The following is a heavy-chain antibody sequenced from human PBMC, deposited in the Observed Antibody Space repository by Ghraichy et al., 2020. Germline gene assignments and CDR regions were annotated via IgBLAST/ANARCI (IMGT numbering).Heavy chain of an antibody. CDR1: GGSINSYY. CDR2: IYYSGST. CDR3: ARADLVTLVRGVFDY. Sequence: SETLSLTCTVSGGSINSYYWSWIRQPPGKGLEWIGHIYYSGSTSYNTSLNSRVTISRDTSRNHFSLKLSSVTAADTAVYYCARADLVTLVRGVFDYWGQGTLGTVSS. V-gene: IGHV4-59*01. J-gene: IGHJ4*02. D-gene: IGHD3-10*01.